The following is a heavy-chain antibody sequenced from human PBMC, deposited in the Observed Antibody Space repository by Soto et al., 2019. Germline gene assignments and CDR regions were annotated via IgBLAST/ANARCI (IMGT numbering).Heavy chain of an antibody. D-gene: IGHD1-26*01. CDR1: GYSFTSYW. J-gene: IGHJ6*02. CDR2: IYPGDSDT. CDR3: ARRSATTPAYYYGMDV. Sequence: PGESLKISCKGSGYSFTSYWIGWVRQMPGKGLEWMGIIYPGDSDTGYSPSFQGQVTISADKSISTAYLQWSSLKASDTAMYYCARRSATTPAYYYGMDVWGRGTTVTVSS. V-gene: IGHV5-51*01.